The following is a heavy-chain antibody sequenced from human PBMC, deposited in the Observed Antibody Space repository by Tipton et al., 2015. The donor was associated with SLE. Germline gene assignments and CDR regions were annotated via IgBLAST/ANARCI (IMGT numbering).Heavy chain of an antibody. CDR3: ARVVSGGQAPAGGYYYRWFDP. V-gene: IGHV4-59*01. D-gene: IGHD3-22*01. Sequence: TLSLTCTVSGGSISSYYWSWIRQPPGKGLEWIGYIYYSGSTNYNPSLKSRVTISVDTSKNQFSLKLSSVTDADTAVYHCARVVSGGQAPAGGYYYRWFDPWGQGTLVTVSS. CDR1: GGSISSYY. CDR2: IYYSGST. J-gene: IGHJ5*02.